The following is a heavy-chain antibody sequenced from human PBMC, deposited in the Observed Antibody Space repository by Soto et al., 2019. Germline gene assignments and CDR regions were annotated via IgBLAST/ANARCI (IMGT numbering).Heavy chain of an antibody. CDR1: GDSISDDY. Sequence: SETLSLTCTVSGDSISDDYWTWIRQPPGKALEWIGYVYYSGSTSYNPSFKSRVTISVDTSKTQFSLKLSSVTAADTAVYYCARVRSTFDFYYYYMDVWGIRTAVTVSS. J-gene: IGHJ6*03. CDR2: VYYSGST. D-gene: IGHD3-10*01. V-gene: IGHV4-59*08. CDR3: ARVRSTFDFYYYYMDV.